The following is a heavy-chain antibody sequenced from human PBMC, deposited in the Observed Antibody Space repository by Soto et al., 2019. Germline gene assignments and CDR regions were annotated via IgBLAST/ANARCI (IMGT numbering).Heavy chain of an antibody. CDR2: INSDGSRK. V-gene: IGHV3-74*01. J-gene: IGHJ6*02. Sequence: PGGSLRLSCAAAGFTFSTYWMHWVRQLPGKGLAWVSRINSDGSRKTYADSVRGRFTVSRDNAKNTLYLQMNSLRDADTAVYYCAKDLNPTICGVVHPTYDGMDVWGQGTTVTVSS. CDR1: GFTFSTYW. D-gene: IGHD3-3*01. CDR3: AKDLNPTICGVVHPTYDGMDV.